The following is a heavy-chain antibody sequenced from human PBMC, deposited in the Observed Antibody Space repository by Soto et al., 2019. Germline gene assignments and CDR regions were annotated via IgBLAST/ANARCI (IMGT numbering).Heavy chain of an antibody. V-gene: IGHV4-31*03. CDR2: IYYSGST. Sequence: SETLSLTCTVSGGSISSGGYYWSWIRQHPGKGLEWIGYIYYSGSTYYNPSLKSRVTISVDTSKNQFSLKLSSVTAADTAVYYCASGYSYGLGCIDYWGQGTLVTVSS. CDR3: ASGYSYGLGCIDY. CDR1: GGSISSGGYY. D-gene: IGHD5-18*01. J-gene: IGHJ4*02.